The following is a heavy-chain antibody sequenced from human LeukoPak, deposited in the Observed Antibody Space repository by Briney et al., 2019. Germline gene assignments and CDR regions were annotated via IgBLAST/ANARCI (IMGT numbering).Heavy chain of an antibody. CDR2: VYYTGST. Sequence: SETLSLTCTVSGDFISTYYWSWIRQPPGKGLEWIGYVYYTGSTNYNPSLKGRVTISVDTSKNQFFLKLSSVTAADTAMYYCARASIRYYDSSAYSHWGQGTLVTVSS. CDR1: GDFISTYY. CDR3: ARASIRYYDSSAYSH. J-gene: IGHJ4*02. V-gene: IGHV4-59*01. D-gene: IGHD3-22*01.